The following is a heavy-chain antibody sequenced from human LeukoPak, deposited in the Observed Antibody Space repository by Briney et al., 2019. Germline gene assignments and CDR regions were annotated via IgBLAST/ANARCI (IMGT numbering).Heavy chain of an antibody. CDR2: ISWNSGSI. D-gene: IGHD6-13*01. V-gene: IGHV3-9*01. CDR1: GFTFDDYA. J-gene: IGHJ6*02. Sequence: GGSLRLSCAASGFTFDDYAMHWVRQAPGKGLEWVSGISWNSGSIGYADSVKGRFTISRDNAKNSLYLQMNSLRAEDTALYYCAKDIGGSSWYRNYYYGMDVWGQGTTVTVSS. CDR3: AKDIGGSSWYRNYYYGMDV.